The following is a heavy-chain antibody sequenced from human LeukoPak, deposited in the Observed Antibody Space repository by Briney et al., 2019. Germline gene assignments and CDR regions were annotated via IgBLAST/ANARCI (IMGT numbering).Heavy chain of an antibody. D-gene: IGHD2-2*01. J-gene: IGHJ5*02. V-gene: IGHV4-4*07. CDR1: GVSISAYY. CDR2: IYPGESIYASENT. CDR3: ARGGEDIVVVPAARYNWFDP. Sequence: SETLSLTCSVSGVSISAYYWSWIRQPAGKGLEWIGRIYPGESIYASENTNYNPSLKSRVSMSGDTSKNQVSLKLRSVTAADTAVYYCARGGEDIVVVPAARYNWFDPWGQGTLVTVSS.